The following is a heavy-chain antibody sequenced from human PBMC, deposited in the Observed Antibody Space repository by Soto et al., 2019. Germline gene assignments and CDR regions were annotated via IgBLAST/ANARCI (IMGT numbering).Heavy chain of an antibody. D-gene: IGHD3-16*02. V-gene: IGHV3-23*01. CDR1: GITFSTYA. CDR3: AILYEYVWGSYRRPPYYFDY. Sequence: EVQLLESGGGLVQPGGSLRLSCAASGITFSTYAMTWVRQAPGKGLEWVSAISGSGGSTYYADSVKGRFTISRDNCQDQLSLQMNSLGAEDTGVDYCAILYEYVWGSYRRPPYYFDYWGPGTLVTVSS. J-gene: IGHJ4*02. CDR2: ISGSGGST.